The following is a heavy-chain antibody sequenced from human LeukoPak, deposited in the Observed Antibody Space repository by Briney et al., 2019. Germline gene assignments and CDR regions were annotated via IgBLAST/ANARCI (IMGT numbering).Heavy chain of an antibody. V-gene: IGHV4-34*01. CDR1: GGIFNGYY. D-gene: IGHD1-1*01. J-gene: IGHJ3*02. Sequence: SETLSLTCAVYGGIFNGYYWSWIRQPPGKGLEWIGEINRSGTTNYNPTLKSRVTISVDTSKSQVSLKLTSVTAADTAVFYCARGRFGNPLQLQPRRPFDMWGQGTVVTIST. CDR3: ARGRFGNPLQLQPRRPFDM. CDR2: INRSGTT.